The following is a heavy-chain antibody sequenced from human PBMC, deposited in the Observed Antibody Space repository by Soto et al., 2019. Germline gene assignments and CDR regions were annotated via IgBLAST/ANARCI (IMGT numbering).Heavy chain of an antibody. V-gene: IGHV3-23*01. J-gene: IGHJ4*02. CDR2: VNPGGYST. Sequence: EVQLLQSGGGLVQPGGSLRLSCAASGFTFTSYSMTWVRQTPGKGLEWVAAVNPGGYSTYYADSVKGRFTISIDNSNKTLYLQMNSLRAADTAVYYWAKDLRAGSGYDFDYRDQGTLVTVSS. D-gene: IGHD5-12*01. CDR3: AKDLRAGSGYDFDY. CDR1: GFTFTSYS.